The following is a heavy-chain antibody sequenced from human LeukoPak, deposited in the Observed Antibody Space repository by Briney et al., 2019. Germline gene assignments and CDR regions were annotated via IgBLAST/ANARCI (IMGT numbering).Heavy chain of an antibody. J-gene: IGHJ3*02. CDR2: ISWNSGSI. CDR3: AKDKGSSWYPYDAFDI. D-gene: IGHD6-13*01. Sequence: GRSLRLSCAASGFTFDDYAMHWVRQAPGKGLEWVSGISWNSGSIGYADSVKGRFTISRDNAKNSLYLQMNGLRAEDMALYYCAKDKGSSWYPYDAFDIWGQGTMVTVSS. CDR1: GFTFDDYA. V-gene: IGHV3-9*03.